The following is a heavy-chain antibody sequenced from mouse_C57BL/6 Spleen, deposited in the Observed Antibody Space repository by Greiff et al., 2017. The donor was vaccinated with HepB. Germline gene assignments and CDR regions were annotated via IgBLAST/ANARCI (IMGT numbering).Heavy chain of an antibody. D-gene: IGHD4-1*01. J-gene: IGHJ2*01. Sequence: QVQLKQPGAELVKPGASVKLSCKASGYTFTSYWMHWVKQRPGQGLEWIGMIHPNSGSTNYNEKFKSKATLTVDKSSSTAYMQLSSLTSEDSAVYYCARGDWDSDYWGQGTTLTVSS. V-gene: IGHV1-64*01. CDR2: IHPNSGST. CDR1: GYTFTSYW. CDR3: ARGDWDSDY.